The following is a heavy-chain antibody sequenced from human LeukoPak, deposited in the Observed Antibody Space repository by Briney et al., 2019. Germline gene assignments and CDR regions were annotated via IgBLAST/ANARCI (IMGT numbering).Heavy chain of an antibody. CDR2: INPSSRST. D-gene: IGHD2-15*01. J-gene: IGHJ4*02. CDR3: ASSDCGGGSCFILDC. Sequence: ASVKLSCNASGYTFSTYYLHWVRQAPGQGLEWMGIINPSSRSTTYAQTFEGRATMTSDTSTSTVYMELSRLRAEDAAVYYCASSDCGGGSCFILDCWGQGTLV. CDR1: GYTFSTYY. V-gene: IGHV1-46*01.